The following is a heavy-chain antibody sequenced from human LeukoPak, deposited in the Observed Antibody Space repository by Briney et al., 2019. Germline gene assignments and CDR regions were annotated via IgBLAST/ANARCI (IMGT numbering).Heavy chain of an antibody. V-gene: IGHV4-59*01. CDR1: GGSISNYY. J-gene: IGHJ4*02. CDR2: IYYTGST. CDR3: ARWGSIAVARFDY. D-gene: IGHD6-6*01. Sequence: SETLSLTCTVSGGSISNYYWSWIRQPPGKGLEWIGYIYYTGSTNYNPTLTSRVNISVDTSKNQFSLNLTSVTAADTAVYYCARWGSIAVARFDYWGQGTLVTVSS.